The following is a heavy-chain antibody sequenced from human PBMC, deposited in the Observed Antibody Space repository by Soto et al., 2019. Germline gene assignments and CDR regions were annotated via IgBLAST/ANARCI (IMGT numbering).Heavy chain of an antibody. Sequence: EVQLVETGGGLIQPGGSLRLSCAASGFTVSSNYMSWVRHAPGKGLEWLSVIYSGGSTYYADSVKGRFTRSRDNSKNTLYLQMSSLRAEDTAVYYCARARVGEAPFDYWRQGTLVTVSS. CDR3: ARARVGEAPFDY. D-gene: IGHD1-26*01. CDR1: GFTVSSNY. V-gene: IGHV3-53*02. CDR2: IYSGGST. J-gene: IGHJ4*02.